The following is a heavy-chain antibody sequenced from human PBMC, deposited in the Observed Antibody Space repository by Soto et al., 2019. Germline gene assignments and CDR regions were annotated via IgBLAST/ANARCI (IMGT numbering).Heavy chain of an antibody. CDR1: GASTIGSSFD. D-gene: IGHD2-2*01. J-gene: IGHJ4*02. CDR2: IHYSGST. Sequence: SAILSLTCTVSGASTIGSSFDWGWIRQPPGKGLESIATIHYSGSTYYNPSLKSRGTISVDTSKNQFSLKLTSVTAADTAVYSCARQSTGSSVEVDYWGQGTLGTVS. CDR3: ARQSTGSSVEVDY. V-gene: IGHV4-39*01.